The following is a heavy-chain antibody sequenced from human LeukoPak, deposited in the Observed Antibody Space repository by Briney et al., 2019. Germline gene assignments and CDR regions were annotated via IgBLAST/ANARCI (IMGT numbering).Heavy chain of an antibody. D-gene: IGHD2-21*02. J-gene: IGHJ6*02. CDR3: ARDLQYCGGDCYSRPLYGMDV. CDR1: GGSISSGDYY. V-gene: IGHV4-30-4*01. Sequence: SETLSLTCTVSGGSISSGDYYWSWIRQPPGKGLEWIGYIHYSGSTHYNPSLKTRVTISVDTSKNQFSLKLSSVTAAGTAVYYCARDLQYCGGDCYSRPLYGMDVWGQGTTVTVSS. CDR2: IHYSGST.